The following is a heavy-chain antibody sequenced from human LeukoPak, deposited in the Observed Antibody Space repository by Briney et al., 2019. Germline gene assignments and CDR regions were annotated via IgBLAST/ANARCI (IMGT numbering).Heavy chain of an antibody. V-gene: IGHV4-34*01. J-gene: IGHJ1*01. CDR3: ARLKYYYDSSGYRAEYFQH. D-gene: IGHD3-22*01. Sequence: SETLSLTCAVYGGSFSGYYWSWIRQPPGKGLEWIGEINHSGSTNYNPSLKSRVTISVDTSKNQFSLKLSSVTAADTAVYYCARLKYYYDSSGYRAEYFQHWGQGTLVTASS. CDR2: INHSGST. CDR1: GGSFSGYY.